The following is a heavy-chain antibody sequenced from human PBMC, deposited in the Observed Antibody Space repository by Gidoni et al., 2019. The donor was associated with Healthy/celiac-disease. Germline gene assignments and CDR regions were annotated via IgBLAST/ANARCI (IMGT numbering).Heavy chain of an antibody. D-gene: IGHD3-22*01. CDR3: ARADYYDSSDI. Sequence: EVQLVESGGGLVKHGGSMRLSCAASGVTFSSCSMNWVRQATGKGLEWVSSISSSSVYIYYADSVKGRFPISSDNAKNSLFLQMNSLRAEDTAVYYCARADYYDSSDIWVQGTMVTFSS. CDR2: ISSSSVYI. J-gene: IGHJ3*02. V-gene: IGHV3-21*01. CDR1: GVTFSSCS.